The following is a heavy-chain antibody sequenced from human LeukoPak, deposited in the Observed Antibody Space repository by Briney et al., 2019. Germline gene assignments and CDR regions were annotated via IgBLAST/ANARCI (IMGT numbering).Heavy chain of an antibody. CDR3: ARDGGYGGYDDY. D-gene: IGHD5-12*01. Sequence: SETLSLTCTVSGYSISTGYYWGWIRQPPGKGLEWIGSIYHSGTTYYNPSLKSRVTISVDTSKNQFFLKLNSVTAADTAVYYCARDGGYGGYDDYWGQGTLVTVSS. CDR2: IYHSGTT. CDR1: GYSISTGYY. J-gene: IGHJ4*02. V-gene: IGHV4-38-2*02.